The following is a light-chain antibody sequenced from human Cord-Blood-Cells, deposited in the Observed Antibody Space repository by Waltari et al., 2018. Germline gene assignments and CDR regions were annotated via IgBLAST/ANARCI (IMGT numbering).Light chain of an antibody. Sequence: DIVMTQSPDSLAVSLGERATINCKSSQSVLYSSNNKNYLAWYQQKPGPRPKLLIYWASTRESGVPDRFSGSGSGTDFTLTISSLQAEDVAVYYCQQYYSTPYTFGQGTKLEIK. CDR2: WAS. J-gene: IGKJ2*01. CDR3: QQYYSTPYT. V-gene: IGKV4-1*01. CDR1: QSVLYSSNNKNY.